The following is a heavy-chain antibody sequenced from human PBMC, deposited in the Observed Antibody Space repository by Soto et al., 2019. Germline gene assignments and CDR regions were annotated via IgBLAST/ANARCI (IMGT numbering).Heavy chain of an antibody. CDR1: GRAVRSGYYS. V-gene: IGHV4-61*01. CDR3: ARDRLTPYYYYYYGMDV. Sequence: PSETLSLTCSVSGRAVRSGYYSGNWIWQPAGKGLEWIGYINSSGVTHYHPSLKSRVTISVDTSKNQFSLKLSSVTAADTAVYYCARDRLTPYYYYYYGMDVWGQGTTVTVSS. D-gene: IGHD6-25*01. CDR2: INSSGVT. J-gene: IGHJ6*02.